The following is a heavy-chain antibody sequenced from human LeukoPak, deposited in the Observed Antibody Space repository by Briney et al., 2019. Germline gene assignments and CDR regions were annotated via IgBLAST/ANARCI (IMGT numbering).Heavy chain of an antibody. V-gene: IGHV4-4*02. D-gene: IGHD1-26*01. J-gene: IGHJ5*02. CDR1: GGSIRSSNW. CDR3: ARHGRSYARLGWFDP. CDR2: INHSGST. Sequence: SETLSLTCAVSGGSIRSSNWWSWVRQPPGKGLEWIGEINHSGSTNYNPSLKSRVTISVDTSKNQFSLKLSSVTAADTAVYYCARHGRSYARLGWFDPWGQGTLVTVSS.